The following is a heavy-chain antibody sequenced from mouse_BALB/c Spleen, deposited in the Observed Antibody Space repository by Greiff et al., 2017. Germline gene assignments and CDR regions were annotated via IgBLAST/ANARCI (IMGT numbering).Heavy chain of an antibody. J-gene: IGHJ4*01. D-gene: IGHD2-4*01. CDR3: ERLFDYDGRYYSMDD. V-gene: IGHV1S40*01. CDR1: GYIFITYW. Sequence: VMLQQSGPELVRPGASVKLSCKASGYIFITYWMNWVKQRPGQGLEWIGVINPGSGGTNYNEKFKGKATLTEDKSSSTSYVQLSSLTSDDSAVYFGERLFDYDGRYYSMDDWGQGTSVTVSS. CDR2: INPGSGGT.